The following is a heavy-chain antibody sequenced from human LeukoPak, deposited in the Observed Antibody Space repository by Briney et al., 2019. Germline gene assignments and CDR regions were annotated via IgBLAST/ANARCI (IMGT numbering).Heavy chain of an antibody. Sequence: ASVKVSCKASGYTFTSYGISWVRQAPGQGLEWIGWISAYNGNTNYAQKLQGRVTMNTDTSTSTAYMELRSLRSDDTAVYYCARGTLVLRFLEWLFPEDYWGQGTLVTVSS. V-gene: IGHV1-18*01. CDR3: ARGTLVLRFLEWLFPEDY. CDR1: GYTFTSYG. CDR2: ISAYNGNT. J-gene: IGHJ4*02. D-gene: IGHD3-3*01.